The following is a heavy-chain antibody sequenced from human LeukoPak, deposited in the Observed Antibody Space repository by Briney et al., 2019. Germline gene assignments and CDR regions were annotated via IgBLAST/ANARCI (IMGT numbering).Heavy chain of an antibody. CDR1: GYSISSGYY. CDR2: IYYSGST. J-gene: IGHJ6*03. V-gene: IGHV4-61*01. Sequence: SETLSLTCTVSGYSISSGYYWGWIRQPPGKGLEWIGYIYYSGSTNYNPSLKSRVTISVDTSKNQFSLKLSSVTAADTAVYYCAVGSYGYPYYYYYYMDVWGKGTTVTVSS. D-gene: IGHD5-18*01. CDR3: AVGSYGYPYYYYYYMDV.